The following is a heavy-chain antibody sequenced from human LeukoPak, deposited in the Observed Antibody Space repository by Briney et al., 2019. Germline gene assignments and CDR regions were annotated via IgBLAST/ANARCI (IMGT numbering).Heavy chain of an antibody. CDR2: IYHSGST. J-gene: IGHJ3*02. CDR3: ARVGVLWFGELYPAFDI. Sequence: SGTLSLTCAVSGVSISSSNWWSWVRQPPGKGLEWIGEIYHSGSTNYNPSLKSRVTISVDKSKNQFSLKLSSVTAADTAVYYCARVGVLWFGELYPAFDIWGQGTMVTVSS. CDR1: GVSISSSNW. V-gene: IGHV4-4*02. D-gene: IGHD3-10*01.